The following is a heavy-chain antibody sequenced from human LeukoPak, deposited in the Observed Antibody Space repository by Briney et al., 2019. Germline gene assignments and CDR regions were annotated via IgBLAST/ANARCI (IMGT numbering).Heavy chain of an antibody. CDR3: AREPRNYYGSGSYYIGDAFDI. V-gene: IGHV4-59*01. D-gene: IGHD3-10*01. CDR1: GGSISRYY. CDR2: IYDSEST. J-gene: IGHJ3*02. Sequence: PSETLSLTCTVSGGSISRYYWNWIRQPPGKTLEWIGFIYDSESTNYNPSLKSRVTISLDTSKNQFSLKLRSVTAADTAVYYCAREPRNYYGSGSYYIGDAFDIWGQGTMVTVSS.